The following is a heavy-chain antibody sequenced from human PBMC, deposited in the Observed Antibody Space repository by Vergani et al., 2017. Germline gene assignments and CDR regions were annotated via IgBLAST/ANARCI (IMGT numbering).Heavy chain of an antibody. Sequence: QVQLQESGPGLVKPSETLSLTCTVSGGSISSYYWSWIRQPPGKGLEWIGYIYYSGSTYYNPSLKSRVTISVDTSKNQFSLKLSSVTAADTAVYYCSGDTSGYYDYWGQGTLVTVSS. CDR3: SGDTSGYYDY. J-gene: IGHJ4*02. CDR1: GGSISSYY. CDR2: IYYSGST. D-gene: IGHD3-22*01. V-gene: IGHV4-59*12.